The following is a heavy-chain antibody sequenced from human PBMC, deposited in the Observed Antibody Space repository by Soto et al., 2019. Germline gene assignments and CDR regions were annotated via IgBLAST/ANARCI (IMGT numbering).Heavy chain of an antibody. CDR3: TRKDSLQRYYYYYGMDV. CDR1: GFTFGDYA. J-gene: IGHJ6*02. CDR2: IRSKAYGGTT. D-gene: IGHD2-15*01. Sequence: GGSLRLSCTASGFTFGDYAMSWFRQAPGKGLEWVGFIRSKAYGGTTEYAASVKGRFTISRDDSKSIAYLQMNSLKTEDTAVYYCTRKDSLQRYYYYYGMDVWGQGTRVTVAS. V-gene: IGHV3-49*03.